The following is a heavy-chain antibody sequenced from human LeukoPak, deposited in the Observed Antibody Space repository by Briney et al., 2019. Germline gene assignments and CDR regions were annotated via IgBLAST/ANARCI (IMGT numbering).Heavy chain of an antibody. J-gene: IGHJ6*02. V-gene: IGHV3-48*03. D-gene: IGHD1-14*01. CDR3: AREGISKTYYYYGMDV. Sequence: GGSLRLSCAASGFTFSSYEMNWVRQAPGKGLEWVSYISSSGTTIYYADSVKGRFTISRDSAKNSLYLQMNSLRAEDTAVYYCAREGISKTYYYYGMDVWGQGTLVTVSS. CDR2: ISSSGTTI. CDR1: GFTFSSYE.